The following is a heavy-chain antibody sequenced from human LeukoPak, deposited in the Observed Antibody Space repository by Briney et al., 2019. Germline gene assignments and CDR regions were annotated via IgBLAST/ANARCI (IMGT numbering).Heavy chain of an antibody. CDR2: IKQDGSEK. Sequence: GGSLRLSCAASGFMLSGSAMNWVRQAPGKGLEWVANIKQDGSEKYYVDSVKGRFTISRDNAKNSLYLQMNSLRAEDTAVYYCARDRRGDRYWGQGTLVTVSS. V-gene: IGHV3-7*01. CDR3: ARDRRGDRY. CDR1: GFMLSGSA. D-gene: IGHD3-16*01. J-gene: IGHJ4*02.